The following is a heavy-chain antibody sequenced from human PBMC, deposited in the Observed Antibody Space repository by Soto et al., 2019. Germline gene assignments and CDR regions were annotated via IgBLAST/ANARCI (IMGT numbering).Heavy chain of an antibody. CDR3: ARDLGSSGSFDY. CDR1: GGSISSGGYY. D-gene: IGHD3-22*01. J-gene: IGHJ4*02. V-gene: IGHV4-31*03. Sequence: SETLSLTCTVSGGSISSGGYYWSWIRQHPGKGLEWIGYIYYSGSTYYNPSLKSRVTISVDTSKNQFSLKLSSVTAADTAVYFCARDLGSSGSFDYWGQGTLVTVSS. CDR2: IYYSGST.